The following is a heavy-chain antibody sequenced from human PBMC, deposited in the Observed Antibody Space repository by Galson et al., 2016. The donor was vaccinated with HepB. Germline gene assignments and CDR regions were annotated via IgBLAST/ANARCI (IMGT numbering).Heavy chain of an antibody. Sequence: SLRLSCAGTGFSLSNYEVNWVRQAAGKGLEWLSHIRKSGSNVHHAEPVKGRFTISRDNAQNSPSLHMRSLRAEDTGVYYCARQRDFYYETSGYAGQDAFDLWGPGATVTVSS. J-gene: IGHJ3*01. CDR2: IRKSGSNV. D-gene: IGHD3-22*01. CDR3: ARQRDFYYETSGYAGQDAFDL. CDR1: GFSLSNYE. V-gene: IGHV3-48*03.